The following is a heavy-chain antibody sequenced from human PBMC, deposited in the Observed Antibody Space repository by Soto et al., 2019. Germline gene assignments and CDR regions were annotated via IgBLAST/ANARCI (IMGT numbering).Heavy chain of an antibody. J-gene: IGHJ3*01. V-gene: IGHV1-3*01. CDR1: GYTFTSYA. CDR2: INAGNGNT. D-gene: IGHD3-22*01. Sequence: ASVKVSCKASGYTFTSYAMHWVRQAPGQRLEWLGWINAGNGNTKYSQKFQGRVTITRDTSASTAYMELSSLRSEDTAVYYCAREYYDSSGYYYGFDFWGQGTMVTGS. CDR3: AREYYDSSGYYYGFDF.